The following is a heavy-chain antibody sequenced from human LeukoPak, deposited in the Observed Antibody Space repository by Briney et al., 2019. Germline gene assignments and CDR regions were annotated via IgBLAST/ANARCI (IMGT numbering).Heavy chain of an antibody. CDR2: ISYTGST. CDR3: ASSLTGYSSSWFLAY. D-gene: IGHD6-13*01. V-gene: IGHV4-59*12. J-gene: IGHJ4*02. CDR1: GGSISSSQ. Sequence: SETLSLTCTVSGGSISSSQWSWIRQPPGKGLEWIGYISYTGSTNYNPSLESRVTISVDTSKNQFSLRVPSVTAADTAFYFCASSLTGYSSSWFLAYWGPGTLVTVSS.